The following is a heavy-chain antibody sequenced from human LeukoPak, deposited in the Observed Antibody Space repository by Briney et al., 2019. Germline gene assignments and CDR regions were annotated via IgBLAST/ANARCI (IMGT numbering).Heavy chain of an antibody. CDR1: GGTFSSYA. D-gene: IGHD4-17*01. Sequence: SVKVSCKASGGTFSSYAVSWVRQAPGQGVEWLGGIIPMFGPASYAQKFQGRVTITTDESTSTAYMELSSLRSEDTAVYYCAREVTTYAFDIWGQGTMVTVS. CDR3: AREVTTYAFDI. J-gene: IGHJ3*02. V-gene: IGHV1-69*05. CDR2: IIPMFGPA.